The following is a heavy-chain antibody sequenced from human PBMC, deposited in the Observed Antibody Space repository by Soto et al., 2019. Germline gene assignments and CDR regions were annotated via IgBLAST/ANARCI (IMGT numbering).Heavy chain of an antibody. D-gene: IGHD3-22*01. CDR3: ATAGNYDSSGRDF. Sequence: ASEKVSCKAFGFIFNNYAISWVRQAPGQGLEWMGWISANSGNTNYAQKLQGRVTMTTDTSTSTAYMELRSLRSDDTAVYYCATAGNYDSSGRDFWGQGTQVTVSS. CDR1: GFIFNNYA. V-gene: IGHV1-18*04. CDR2: ISANSGNT. J-gene: IGHJ4*02.